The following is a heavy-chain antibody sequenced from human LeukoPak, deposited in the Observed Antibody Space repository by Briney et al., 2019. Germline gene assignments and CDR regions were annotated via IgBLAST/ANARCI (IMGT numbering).Heavy chain of an antibody. CDR1: GGSFSGYY. D-gene: IGHD3-22*01. CDR2: INHSGST. CDR3: ARPREGSGYYSQLDY. Sequence: SEALSLTCAVYGGSFSGYYWSWIRQPPGKGLEWIGEINHSGSTNYNPSLKSRVTISVDTSKNQFSLKLSSVTAADTAVYYCARPREGSGYYSQLDYWGQGTLVTVSS. V-gene: IGHV4-34*01. J-gene: IGHJ4*02.